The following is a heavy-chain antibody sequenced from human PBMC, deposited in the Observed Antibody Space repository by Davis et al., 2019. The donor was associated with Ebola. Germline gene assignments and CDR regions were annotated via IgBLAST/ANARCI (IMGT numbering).Heavy chain of an antibody. CDR3: ARNIRYFDSRATWFDP. V-gene: IGHV2-70*01. Sequence: SGPMLVKPTQTLTLTCTFSGFSLSTSGMCVSWIRQPPGKALEWLALIDWDDDKYYSTSLKTRLTISKDTSKNQVVLTMTNMDPVDTATYYCARNIRYFDSRATWFDPWGQGTLVTVSS. CDR1: GFSLSTSGMC. J-gene: IGHJ5*02. CDR2: IDWDDDK. D-gene: IGHD3-9*01.